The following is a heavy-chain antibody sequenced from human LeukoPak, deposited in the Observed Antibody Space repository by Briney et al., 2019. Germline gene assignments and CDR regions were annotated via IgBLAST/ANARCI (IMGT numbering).Heavy chain of an antibody. J-gene: IGHJ3*02. V-gene: IGHV4-59*01. CDR3: ARRRSGSGALDI. Sequence: PSETLSLTCTVSGGSISPYYWSWIRQPPGKGLEWIGYIYYNGNTDHSPSLKSRVTISVDSPKNQFSLKLTSVTAADTAVYYCARRRSGSGALDIWGQGKMVTVSS. CDR2: IYYNGNT. CDR1: GGSISPYY. D-gene: IGHD1-26*01.